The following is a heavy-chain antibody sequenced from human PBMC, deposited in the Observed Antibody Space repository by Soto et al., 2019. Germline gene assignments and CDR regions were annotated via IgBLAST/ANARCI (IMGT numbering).Heavy chain of an antibody. D-gene: IGHD3-10*01. J-gene: IGHJ5*02. CDR1: GYTFTSYD. V-gene: IGHV1-8*01. CDR2: MNPNSGNT. Sequence: ASVKVSCKASGYTFTSYDINWVRQATGQGLEWMGWMNPNSGNTGYAQKFQGRVTMTRNTSISTAYMELSSLRSEDTAVYYCARGRYYYGSGSYYNVAGSFDPWGQGSLVTVSS. CDR3: ARGRYYYGSGSYYNVAGSFDP.